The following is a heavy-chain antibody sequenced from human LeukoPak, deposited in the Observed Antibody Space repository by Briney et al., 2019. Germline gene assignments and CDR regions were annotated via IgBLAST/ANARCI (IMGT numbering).Heavy chain of an antibody. CDR3: ARWTRELELTPFDY. CDR1: GFTFSSYS. Sequence: GGSLRLSCAASGFTFSSYSMNWVRQAPGKGLEWVSSISSSSSYIYYADSVKGRFTISRDNAKNSPYLQMNSLRAEDTAVYYCARWTRELELTPFDYWGQGTLVTVSS. V-gene: IGHV3-21*01. J-gene: IGHJ4*02. CDR2: ISSSSSYI. D-gene: IGHD1-1*01.